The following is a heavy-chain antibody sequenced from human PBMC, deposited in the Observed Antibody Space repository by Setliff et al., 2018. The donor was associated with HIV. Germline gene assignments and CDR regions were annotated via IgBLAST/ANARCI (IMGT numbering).Heavy chain of an antibody. J-gene: IGHJ4*02. D-gene: IGHD3-22*01. CDR2: ITNNGDT. V-gene: IGHV3-21*04. CDR3: ARGVLVITHSALDY. CDR1: GFTFSTYA. Sequence: PGGSLRLSCAASGFTFSTYAMTWVRQAPGKGLEWFSSITNNGDTLYTDSVKGRFIISRDNAKNSLYLQMKSLRAEDTAVYYCARGVLVITHSALDYWGQGTLVTVSS.